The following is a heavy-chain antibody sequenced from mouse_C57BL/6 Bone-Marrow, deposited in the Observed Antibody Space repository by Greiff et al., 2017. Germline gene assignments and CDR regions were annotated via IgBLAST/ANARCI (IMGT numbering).Heavy chain of an antibody. D-gene: IGHD1-1*01. V-gene: IGHV5-4*03. J-gene: IGHJ1*03. Sequence: EVKVVESGGGLVKPGGSLKLSCAASGFTFSSYAMSWVRQTPEKRLEWVATISDGGSYTYYPDNVEGRFTISRDNAKNNLYLQMSHLKSEDTAMYYCARGRVVAPYWYFDVWGTGTTVTVSS. CDR3: ARGRVVAPYWYFDV. CDR1: GFTFSSYA. CDR2: ISDGGSYT.